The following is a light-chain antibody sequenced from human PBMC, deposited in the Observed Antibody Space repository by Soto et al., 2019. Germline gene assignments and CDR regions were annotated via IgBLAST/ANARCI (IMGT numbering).Light chain of an antibody. CDR3: LHTFSFPRT. V-gene: IGKV1-12*01. J-gene: IGKJ1*01. CDR1: QGISSW. Sequence: DIQMTQSPSSXSASVGDRVTITCRASQGISSWLAWYQQKPGKAPNLLIYAASSLHSGVPSRFSGSGSGAEFILTINPLQAEDFATYYCLHTFSFPRTFGQGTKVDIK. CDR2: AAS.